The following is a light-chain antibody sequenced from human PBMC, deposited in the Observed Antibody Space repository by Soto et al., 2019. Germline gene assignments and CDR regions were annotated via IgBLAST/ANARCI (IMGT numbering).Light chain of an antibody. CDR2: DAS. J-gene: IGKJ1*01. CDR3: QQRSNWPPWT. V-gene: IGKV3-11*01. CDR1: QSVSSY. Sequence: EIVLTQSPSTPSLSPGERATLSCRASQSVSSYLAWYQQKPGQAPRLLIYDASNMATAIPARFSGSGSGTDFTLTISSLEPEDCAVYYCQQRSNWPPWTFGQGTKVEIK.